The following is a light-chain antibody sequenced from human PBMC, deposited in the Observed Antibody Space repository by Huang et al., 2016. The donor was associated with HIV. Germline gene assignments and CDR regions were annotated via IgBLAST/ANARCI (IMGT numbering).Light chain of an antibody. Sequence: IQLTQSPSSLSASVGDRVTITCRASRDIKTYLAWFHQRPGRAPKFLIFAASFLESGVPSRFSGSGAGTEFTLTINGLQPEDFGTYYCQQVDSYPRTFGQGTNVDVK. CDR3: QQVDSYPRT. J-gene: IGKJ1*01. V-gene: IGKV1-9*01. CDR1: RDIKTY. CDR2: AAS.